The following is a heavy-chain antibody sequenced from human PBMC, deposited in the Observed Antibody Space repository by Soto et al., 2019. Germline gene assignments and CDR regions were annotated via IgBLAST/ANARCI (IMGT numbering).Heavy chain of an antibody. CDR2: IYYSGTT. V-gene: IGHV4-30-4*01. D-gene: IGHD3-22*01. CDR3: ARQTDSYYTFDAFDI. Sequence: TPSLTCPFPRGSLHSGGLYWGWVRPPPGKGLEWIGYIYYSGTTYYNPSLKSRVTISVDTSKNQFSLRLSSVTAADTAVYYCARQTDSYYTFDAFDIWGQGTMVTVSS. J-gene: IGHJ3*02. CDR1: RGSLHSGGLY.